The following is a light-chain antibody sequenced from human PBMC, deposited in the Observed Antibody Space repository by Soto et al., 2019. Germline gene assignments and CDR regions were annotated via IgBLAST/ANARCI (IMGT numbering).Light chain of an antibody. J-gene: IGKJ4*01. Sequence: DIQMTQSPSSLSASVGDRVTITCRATQSIYTYLSWYQQKPGKAPKLLISAASSLESGVPSRFSGSRSGTDFSLTISSLQPEDFATYYCQQTYSTPLTFGGGTKVEIK. V-gene: IGKV1-39*01. CDR2: AAS. CDR3: QQTYSTPLT. CDR1: QSIYTY.